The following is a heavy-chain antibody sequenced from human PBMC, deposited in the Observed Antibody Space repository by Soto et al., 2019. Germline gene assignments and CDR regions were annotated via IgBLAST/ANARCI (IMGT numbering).Heavy chain of an antibody. V-gene: IGHV3-21*01. CDR2: ISSSSSYI. CDR1: GLTLNSYS. D-gene: IGHD3-22*01. J-gene: IGHJ4*02. Sequence: GGSTKLSCAASGLTLNSYSMNWVRQAPGKGLEWVSSISSSSSYIYYADSVKGRFTISRDDAKNSLYLQMNSLRAEDTAVYYCARAYDSSGGWGQGTLVTVSS. CDR3: ARAYDSSGG.